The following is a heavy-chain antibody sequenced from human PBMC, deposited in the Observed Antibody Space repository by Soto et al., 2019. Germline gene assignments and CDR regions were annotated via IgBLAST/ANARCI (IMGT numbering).Heavy chain of an antibody. D-gene: IGHD3-3*01. CDR3: AKDRYYDFAGFDY. V-gene: IGHV3-23*01. CDR1: GFTFSSYA. CDR2: ISGSGGST. Sequence: GGSLRLSCAASGFTFSSYAMSWVRQAPGKGLVWVSAISGSGGSTYYADSVKGRFTISRDNSKNTLYLQMNSLRAEDTAVYYCAKDRYYDFAGFDYWGQGTLVTVSS. J-gene: IGHJ4*02.